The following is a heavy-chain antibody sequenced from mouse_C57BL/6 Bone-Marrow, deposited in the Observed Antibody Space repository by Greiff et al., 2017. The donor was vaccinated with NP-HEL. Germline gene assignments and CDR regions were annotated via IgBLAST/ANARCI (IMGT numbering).Heavy chain of an antibody. CDR3: ASNYYYAMDY. CDR2: INPNNGGT. CDR1: GYTFTDYY. D-gene: IGHD1-3*01. Sequence: VQLQQSGPELVKPGASVKISCKASGYTFTDYYMNWVKQSHGQSLEWIGDINPNNGGTSYNQKFKGKATLTVDKSSSTAYMELRSLTSEDSAVYYCASNYYYAMDYWGQGTSVTVSS. V-gene: IGHV1-26*01. J-gene: IGHJ4*01.